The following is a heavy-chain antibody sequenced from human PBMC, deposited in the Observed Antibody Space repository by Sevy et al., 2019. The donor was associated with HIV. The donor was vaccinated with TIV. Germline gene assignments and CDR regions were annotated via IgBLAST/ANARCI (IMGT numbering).Heavy chain of an antibody. CDR1: GFTFGDYA. D-gene: IGHD2-21*02. CDR2: IRSETYGETT. CDR3: TRRASRVYGDHLNLY. V-gene: IGHV3-49*03. Sequence: GGSLRLSCTASGFTFGDYAMSWFRQAPGRGLEWVGFIRSETYGETTEYAASGKGRLTVSRDDSKSIVYLQMNSLKTEDTAVYYCTRRASRVYGDHLNLYWGQGTLVTVSS. J-gene: IGHJ4*02.